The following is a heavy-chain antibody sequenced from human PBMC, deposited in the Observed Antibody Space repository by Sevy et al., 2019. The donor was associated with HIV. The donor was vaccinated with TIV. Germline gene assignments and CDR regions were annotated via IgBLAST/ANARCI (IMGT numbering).Heavy chain of an antibody. CDR2: ISAGYGKT. V-gene: IGHV1-18*01. Sequence: ASMKVSCKTSGYTFTNYGVSWVRQAPGQGLEWMGWISAGYGKTNYAQKFQDRVSMTTDTSTSTAYMELRSLTSDDTAVYYCARDVSLEVDYWGQGTLVTVSS. J-gene: IGHJ4*02. CDR1: GYTFTNYG. CDR3: ARDVSLEVDY.